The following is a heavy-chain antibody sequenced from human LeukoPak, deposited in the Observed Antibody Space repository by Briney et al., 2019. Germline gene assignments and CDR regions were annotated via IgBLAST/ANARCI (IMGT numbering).Heavy chain of an antibody. V-gene: IGHV1-69*05. Sequence: GSSVKVSCKASGGTFSSYAISWVRQAPGQGLEWMGGIIPIFGTANYARKFQGRVTITTDESTSTAYMELSSLRSEDTAVYYCASVATVTTGYDAFDIWGQGTMVTVSS. D-gene: IGHD4-17*01. CDR1: GGTFSSYA. CDR2: IIPIFGTA. CDR3: ASVATVTTGYDAFDI. J-gene: IGHJ3*02.